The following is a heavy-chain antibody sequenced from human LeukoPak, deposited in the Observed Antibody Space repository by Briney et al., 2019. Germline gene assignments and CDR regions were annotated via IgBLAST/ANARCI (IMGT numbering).Heavy chain of an antibody. J-gene: IGHJ3*02. V-gene: IGHV1-69*01. CDR3: ARIITGAVGDAFDI. Sequence: GSSVKVSCKASGGTFSSYAISWVRQAPGQGLEWMGGIIPIFGTANYAQKSQGRVTITADESTSTAYMELSSLRSEDTAVYYCARIITGAVGDAFDIWGQGTMVTVSS. CDR2: IIPIFGTA. CDR1: GGTFSSYA. D-gene: IGHD3-22*01.